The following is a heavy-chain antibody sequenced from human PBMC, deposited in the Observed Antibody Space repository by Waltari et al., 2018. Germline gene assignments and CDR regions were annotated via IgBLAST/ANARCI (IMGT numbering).Heavy chain of an antibody. D-gene: IGHD3-10*01. CDR3: ARVGDYYGSGSYENWFDP. J-gene: IGHJ5*02. CDR2: NSGST. V-gene: IGHV4-59*08. Sequence: IRQPPGKGLEWIGYNSGSTNYNPSLKSRVTISVDTSKNQFSLKLSSVTAADTAVYYCARVGDYYGSGSYENWFDPWGQGTLVTVSS.